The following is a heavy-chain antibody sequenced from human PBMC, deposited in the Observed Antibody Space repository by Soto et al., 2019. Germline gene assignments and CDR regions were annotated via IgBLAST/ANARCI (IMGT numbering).Heavy chain of an antibody. V-gene: IGHV1-69*02. D-gene: IGHD4-17*01. Sequence: QVQLVQSGAEVKKPGSSVKVSCKASGGTFSSYTISWVRQAPGQGLEWMGRIIPILGIANYAQKFQGRVTITADKTTSTASMELRSLRSEDTAVYYCARGDYGGFDYWGQGTLVPVSS. CDR2: IIPILGIA. CDR3: ARGDYGGFDY. J-gene: IGHJ4*02. CDR1: GGTFSSYT.